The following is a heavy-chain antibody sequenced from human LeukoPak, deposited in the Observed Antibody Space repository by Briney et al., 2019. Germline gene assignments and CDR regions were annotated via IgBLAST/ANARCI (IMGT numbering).Heavy chain of an antibody. CDR1: GFTFSSYW. CDR3: ARLIAAASNWFDP. D-gene: IGHD6-13*01. J-gene: IGHJ5*02. Sequence: HPGGSLRLSCAASGFTFSSYWMHWVRQAPGKGLVWVSRINSDGSSTSYADSVKGRFTISRDNAKNTLYLQMNSLRAEDTAVYYCARLIAAASNWFDPWGQGTLVTVSS. V-gene: IGHV3-74*01. CDR2: INSDGSST.